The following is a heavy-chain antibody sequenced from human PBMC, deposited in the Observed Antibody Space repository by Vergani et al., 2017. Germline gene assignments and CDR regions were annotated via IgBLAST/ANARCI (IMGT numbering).Heavy chain of an antibody. CDR2: ITSGSSYT. CDR3: ARDSKIPVPATLVGMDV. J-gene: IGHJ6*02. V-gene: IGHV3-21*01. D-gene: IGHD2-15*01. Sequence: EVQLQESGGGLVKPGGSVRLSCAASGFTFRNYKMHWIRQAPGKGLEWISSITSGSSYTYYGDSVKGRFTVSRDNAKNSLYLHMNSLRAEDTGLYYCARDSKIPVPATLVGMDVWGQGTRVTVSS. CDR1: GFTFRNYK.